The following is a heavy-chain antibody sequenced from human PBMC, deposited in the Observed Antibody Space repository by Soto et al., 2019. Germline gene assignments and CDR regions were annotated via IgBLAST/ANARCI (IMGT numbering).Heavy chain of an antibody. CDR3: AIDLNYDVLGGFYSY. V-gene: IGHV3-23*01. CDR2: IRGRGATT. CDR1: YFTLSSYG. J-gene: IGHJ4*02. Sequence: GGSLRLSCAASYFTLSSYGMTWVRQPPGKGLEWVSTIRGRGATTYYADSVKGRFTISRDDSKNTLYLQMNSLRVDDTAVYFCAIDLNYDVLGGFYSYWGQGTRVTGSS. D-gene: IGHD3-3*01.